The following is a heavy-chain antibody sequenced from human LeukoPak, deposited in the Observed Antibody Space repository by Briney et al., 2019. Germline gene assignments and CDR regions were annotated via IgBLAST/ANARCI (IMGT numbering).Heavy chain of an antibody. V-gene: IGHV4-30-4*01. CDR1: GGSISSGDYY. CDR3: ARARLSIGSLVDY. J-gene: IGHJ4*02. CDR2: IYYSGST. Sequence: SETLSLTCTVSGGSISSGDYYWSWIRQPPGKGLEWIGYIYYSGSTYYNPSLKSRVTISVDTSKSQFSLKLSSVTAADTAVYYCARARLSIGSLVDYWGQGTLVTVSS. D-gene: IGHD3-16*01.